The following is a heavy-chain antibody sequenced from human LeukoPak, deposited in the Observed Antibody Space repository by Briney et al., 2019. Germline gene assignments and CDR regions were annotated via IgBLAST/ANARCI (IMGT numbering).Heavy chain of an antibody. CDR1: GFTFSSYA. CDR2: ISGSGGST. J-gene: IGHJ4*02. V-gene: IGHV3-23*01. Sequence: GGSLRLSCAASGFTFSSYAMSWVRQAPGKGLEWVSAISGSGGSTYYADSVKGRFTISRDNSKNTLYLQMNSLRAEDTAVYYCARGNRQLAYYGSGSRLPYDSWGQGSLVTVSS. D-gene: IGHD3-10*01. CDR3: ARGNRQLAYYGSGSRLPYDS.